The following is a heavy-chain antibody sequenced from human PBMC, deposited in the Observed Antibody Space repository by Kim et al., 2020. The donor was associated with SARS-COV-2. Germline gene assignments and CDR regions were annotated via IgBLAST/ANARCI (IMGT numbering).Heavy chain of an antibody. D-gene: IGHD2-2*01. Sequence: KFQGSVTITRDTSASTAYMELSSLRSEDTAVYYCARDQPDSVVVPAALDVWGQGTTVTVSS. CDR3: ARDQPDSVVVPAALDV. V-gene: IGHV1-3*01. J-gene: IGHJ6*02.